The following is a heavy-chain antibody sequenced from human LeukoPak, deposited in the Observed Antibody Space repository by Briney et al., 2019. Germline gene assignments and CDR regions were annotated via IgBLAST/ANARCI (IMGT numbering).Heavy chain of an antibody. Sequence: SETLSLTCVVYRGSFRAYYWSWIRQPPGKGLEWIGEINESGATNYNPSLKSRLTMSVDTSKNQFSLKLSSVTAADTAIYCCVASGRYTDVWGWFFGYWGQGTLVTVSS. CDR2: INESGAT. CDR1: RGSFRAYY. D-gene: IGHD3-16*01. CDR3: VASGRYTDVWGWFFGY. V-gene: IGHV4-34*01. J-gene: IGHJ4*02.